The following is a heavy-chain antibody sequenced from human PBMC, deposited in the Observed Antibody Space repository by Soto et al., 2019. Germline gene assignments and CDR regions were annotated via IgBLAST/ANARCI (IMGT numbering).Heavy chain of an antibody. D-gene: IGHD6-19*01. J-gene: IGHJ6*02. CDR1: GYTFTSYA. Sequence: ASVKVSCKASGYTFTSYAMNWVRQAPGQGLEWMGWINTNTGNPTYAQGFTGRFVFSLDTSVSTAYLQICSLKAEDTAVYYCASAYSSGWYGRDFYYYCGMDVWGQGTTLTVSS. CDR2: INTNTGNP. V-gene: IGHV7-4-1*01. CDR3: ASAYSSGWYGRDFYYYCGMDV.